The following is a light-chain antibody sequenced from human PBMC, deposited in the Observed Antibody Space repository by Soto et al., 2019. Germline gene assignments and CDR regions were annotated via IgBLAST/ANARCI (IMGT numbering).Light chain of an antibody. CDR2: ANN. J-gene: IGLJ2*01. Sequence: QSVLTQPPSASGTPGQRVSISCSGSGSSIGTNTVNWYRQLPGTAPKLLIYANNQRPSGVPDRFSGSKSGTSASLAISGLQSEDEAEYYCAAWDGSLNNVLFGGGTKVIVL. V-gene: IGLV1-44*01. CDR3: AAWDGSLNNVL. CDR1: GSSIGTNT.